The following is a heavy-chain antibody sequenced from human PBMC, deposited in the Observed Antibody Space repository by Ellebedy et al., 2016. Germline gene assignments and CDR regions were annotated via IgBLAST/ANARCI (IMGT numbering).Heavy chain of an antibody. Sequence: GESLKISCAASGFTFSSYAMHWVRQAPGKGLEWVAVISYDGSNKYYADSVKGRFTISRDNSKNTLYLQMNSLRAEETAVYYCATNLYYYDSSAPRGHDAFDIWGQGTMVTVSS. CDR2: ISYDGSNK. CDR3: ATNLYYYDSSAPRGHDAFDI. D-gene: IGHD3-22*01. CDR1: GFTFSSYA. J-gene: IGHJ3*02. V-gene: IGHV3-30-3*01.